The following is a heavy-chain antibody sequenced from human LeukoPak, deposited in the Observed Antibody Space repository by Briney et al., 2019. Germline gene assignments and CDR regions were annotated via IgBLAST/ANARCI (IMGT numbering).Heavy chain of an antibody. D-gene: IGHD4-11*01. Sequence: SETLSLTCTVSGGSISSSSYYWGWIRQPPGKGLEWIGSIYYSGSTYYNPSPKSRVTISVDTSKNQFSLKLSSVTAADTAVYYCARVGTTVTTVIDYWGQGTLVTVSS. CDR2: IYYSGST. CDR3: ARVGTTVTTVIDY. J-gene: IGHJ4*02. CDR1: GGSISSSSYY. V-gene: IGHV4-39*07.